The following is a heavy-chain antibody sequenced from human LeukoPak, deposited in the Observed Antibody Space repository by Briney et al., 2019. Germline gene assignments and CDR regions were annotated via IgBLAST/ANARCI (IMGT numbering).Heavy chain of an antibody. CDR1: GFTFSSYS. J-gene: IGHJ4*02. D-gene: IGHD2-15*01. CDR2: ISSSSSYI. Sequence: PGGSLRLSCAASGFTFSSYSMNWVRQAPGNGLEWVSSISSSSSYIYYADSVKGRFTISRDNAKNSLYLQMNSLRAEDTAVYYCARVGGYCSGGSCYFFDYWGQGTLVTVSS. V-gene: IGHV3-21*01. CDR3: ARVGGYCSGGSCYFFDY.